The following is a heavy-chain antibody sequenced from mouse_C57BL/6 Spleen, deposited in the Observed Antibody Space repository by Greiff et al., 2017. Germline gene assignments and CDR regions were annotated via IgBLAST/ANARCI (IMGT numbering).Heavy chain of an antibody. CDR1: GYAFSSSW. Sequence: VKVVESGPELVKPGASVKISCKASGYAFSSSWLNWVKQRPGKGLEWIGRIYPGDGDTNYNGKFKGKATLTADKSSSTAYMQLSSLTSEDSAVYFCSNWDFDYWGQGTTLTVSS. CDR2: IYPGDGDT. CDR3: SNWDFDY. D-gene: IGHD4-1*01. J-gene: IGHJ2*01. V-gene: IGHV1-82*01.